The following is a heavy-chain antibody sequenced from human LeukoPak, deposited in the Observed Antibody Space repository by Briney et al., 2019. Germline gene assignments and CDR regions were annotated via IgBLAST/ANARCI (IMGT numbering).Heavy chain of an antibody. CDR3: AKETSSGNFVTIDC. Sequence: PGGSLRLSCVASGFTFRSSVMSWVRQAPGKRLEWVSAITGDGGGTNHADSVKGRFTISRDNSKHTLYLQMDSLRAEDTAVYYCAKETSSGNFVTIDCWGQGTLVTVSS. V-gene: IGHV3-23*01. CDR2: ITGDGGGT. D-gene: IGHD1-26*01. J-gene: IGHJ4*02. CDR1: GFTFRSSV.